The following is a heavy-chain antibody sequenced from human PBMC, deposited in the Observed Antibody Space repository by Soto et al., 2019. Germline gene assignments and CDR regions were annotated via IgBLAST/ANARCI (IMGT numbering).Heavy chain of an antibody. CDR3: TTELYGSGSYYSYLDY. V-gene: IGHV3-15*01. Sequence: GGSLRLSCAASGFTFSNAWMSWVRQAPGKGLEWVGRIKSKTDGGTTDYAAPVKGRFTISRDDSKNTLYLQMNSLETEDTAVYYCTTELYGSGSYYSYLDYWGQGTLVTVSS. CDR2: IKSKTDGGTT. D-gene: IGHD3-10*01. J-gene: IGHJ4*02. CDR1: GFTFSNAW.